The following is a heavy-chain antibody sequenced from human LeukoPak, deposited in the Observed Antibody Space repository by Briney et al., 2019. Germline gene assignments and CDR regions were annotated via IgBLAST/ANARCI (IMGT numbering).Heavy chain of an antibody. CDR1: GFTFNSYA. Sequence: GGSLRLSCAASGFTFNSYAIHWVRQAPGKGLEWVAIIWDDGSNKYYADSVKGRFTISRDNSKNTLYLQMNGLTAEDTAVYYCARAAISGGYRHYYYYGMDVWGQGTTVTVSS. J-gene: IGHJ6*02. CDR2: IWDDGSNK. D-gene: IGHD1-26*01. CDR3: ARAAISGGYRHYYYYGMDV. V-gene: IGHV3-33*01.